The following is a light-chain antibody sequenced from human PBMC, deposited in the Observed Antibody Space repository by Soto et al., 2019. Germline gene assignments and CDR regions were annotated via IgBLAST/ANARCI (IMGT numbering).Light chain of an antibody. Sequence: QSALIQPASVSGSPGQSITISCTGTSSDVGGSNYVSWYQHHPHRAPKLLIYEVSYRPSGVSNRFSGSKSGNTASLTVSGLQADDEAHYYCRSYARSNNFVFGTGTKVTVL. CDR2: EVS. CDR3: RSYARSNNFV. J-gene: IGLJ1*01. CDR1: SSDVGGSNY. V-gene: IGLV2-14*01.